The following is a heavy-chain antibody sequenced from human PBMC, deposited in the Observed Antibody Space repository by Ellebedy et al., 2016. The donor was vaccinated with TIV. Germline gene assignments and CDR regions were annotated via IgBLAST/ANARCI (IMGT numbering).Heavy chain of an antibody. Sequence: AASVKVSCKASGGSFSSYVISWVRQAPGQGLEWMGGIIPVLETPTYAQKFQGRLTVSAYKSTNTAYMELSSLTSEDTAVYYCAADLASVGQWGQGTLVIVSS. J-gene: IGHJ1*01. D-gene: IGHD1-26*01. CDR2: IIPVLETP. CDR1: GGSFSSYV. CDR3: AADLASVGQ. V-gene: IGHV1-69*10.